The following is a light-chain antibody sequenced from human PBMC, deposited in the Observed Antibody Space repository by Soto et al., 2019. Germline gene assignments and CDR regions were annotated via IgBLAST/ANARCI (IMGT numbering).Light chain of an antibody. CDR1: QGIRYA. CDR2: AAS. Sequence: DIQMTQSPSSLSASVGDRVTITCRASQGIRYALGGYQQKPGKAPKRLIYAASSLQSGVPSRFRGSGSSTEFTHTISSLQPEDFATYYCLQHNSYPHTFGHGTKVEIK. V-gene: IGKV1-17*01. J-gene: IGKJ1*01. CDR3: LQHNSYPHT.